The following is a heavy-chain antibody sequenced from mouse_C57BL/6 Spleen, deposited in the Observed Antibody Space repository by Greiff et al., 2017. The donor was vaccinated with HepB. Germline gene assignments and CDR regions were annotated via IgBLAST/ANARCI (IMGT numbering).Heavy chain of an antibody. V-gene: IGHV1-42*01. CDR1: GYSFTGYY. Sequence: VQLKESGPELVKPGASVKISCKASGYSFTGYYMNWVKQSPEKSLEWIGEINPSTGGTTYNQKFKAKATLTVDKSSSTAYMQLKSLTSEDSAVYYCARGGYGNYVGAYWGQGTLVTVSA. CDR2: INPSTGGT. J-gene: IGHJ3*01. D-gene: IGHD2-1*01. CDR3: ARGGYGNYVGAY.